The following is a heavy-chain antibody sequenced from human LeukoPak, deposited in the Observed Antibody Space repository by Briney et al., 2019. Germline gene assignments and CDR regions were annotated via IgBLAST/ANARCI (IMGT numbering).Heavy chain of an antibody. CDR3: AGGSGSGKEDY. CDR2: IYYSGST. D-gene: IGHD3-10*01. V-gene: IGHV4-39*01. J-gene: IGHJ4*02. Sequence: SETLSLTCTVSGGSISSSSYYWGWIRQPPGKGLEWIGSIYYSGSTYYNPSLKSRVTISVDTSKNQFSLKLSSVTAADTAVYYCAGGSGSGKEDYWGQGTLVTVSS. CDR1: GGSISSSSYY.